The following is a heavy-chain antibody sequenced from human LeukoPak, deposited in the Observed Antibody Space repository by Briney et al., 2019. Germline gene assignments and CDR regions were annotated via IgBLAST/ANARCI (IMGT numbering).Heavy chain of an antibody. V-gene: IGHV1-46*01. CDR3: ARDDSSGDYISYFDY. CDR1: GYTLTELS. CDR2: IDLSGGTT. J-gene: IGHJ4*02. D-gene: IGHD3-22*01. Sequence: ASVKVSCKVSGYTLTELSMHWVRQAPGQGLEWMGIIDLSGGTTSYAQNFQGRVTMTRDMSTSTVYMELSSLRSEDTAVYYCARDDSSGDYISYFDYWGQGTLVTVSS.